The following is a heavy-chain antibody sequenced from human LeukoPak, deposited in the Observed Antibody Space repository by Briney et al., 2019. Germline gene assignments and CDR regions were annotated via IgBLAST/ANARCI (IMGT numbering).Heavy chain of an antibody. CDR2: IWYDRSKK. CDR1: GFTFNTYT. CDR3: AKGQYTGTSFFDY. V-gene: IGHV3-33*06. Sequence: GGSLRLSCAASGFTFNTYTMNWVRQAPGKGLEWVAVIWYDRSKKYYADSVKGRFTISRDNSKNTVDLQMDSLRAEDTAVYYCAKGQYTGTSFFDYWGQGTLVTVSS. D-gene: IGHD1-26*01. J-gene: IGHJ4*02.